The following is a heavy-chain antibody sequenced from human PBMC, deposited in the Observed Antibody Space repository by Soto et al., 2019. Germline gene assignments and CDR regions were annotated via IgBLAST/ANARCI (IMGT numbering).Heavy chain of an antibody. V-gene: IGHV3-23*01. D-gene: IGHD3-10*01. CDR3: AKDRRFGELTLPSLQY. Sequence: GESLRLSCAASGFTFSSYAMSWVRQAPGKGLEWVSAISGSGGSTYYADSVKGRFTISRDNSKNTLYLQMNSLRAEDTAVYYCAKDRRFGELTLPSLQYWGQGTLVTVSS. CDR2: ISGSGGST. CDR1: GFTFSSYA. J-gene: IGHJ4*02.